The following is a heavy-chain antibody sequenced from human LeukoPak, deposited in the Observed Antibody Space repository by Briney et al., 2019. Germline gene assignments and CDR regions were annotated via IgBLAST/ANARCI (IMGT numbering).Heavy chain of an antibody. CDR1: GFTFDDYA. CDR2: ISWNSGSI. D-gene: IGHD6-13*01. CDR3: AKVGRIAAD. J-gene: IGHJ4*02. Sequence: PGGSLRLSCAASGFTFDDYAMHWVRPAPGKGLEWVSGISWNSGSIGYADSVKGRFTISRDNAKNSLYLQMNSLRAEDTALYYCAKVGRIAADWGQGTLVTVSS. V-gene: IGHV3-9*01.